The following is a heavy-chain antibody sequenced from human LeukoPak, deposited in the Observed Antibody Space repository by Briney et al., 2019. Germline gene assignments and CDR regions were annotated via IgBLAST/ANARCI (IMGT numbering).Heavy chain of an antibody. D-gene: IGHD3-10*01. CDR2: INTNTGNP. Sequence: ASVKVSCKASGYTFTSYAMNWVRQAPGQGLEWMGWINTNTGNPTYAQGFTGRFVSSLDTSVSTAYLQISSLKAEDTAVYYCARVLAMVRGAPFDYWGQGTLVTVSS. CDR3: ARVLAMVRGAPFDY. V-gene: IGHV7-4-1*02. CDR1: GYTFTSYA. J-gene: IGHJ4*02.